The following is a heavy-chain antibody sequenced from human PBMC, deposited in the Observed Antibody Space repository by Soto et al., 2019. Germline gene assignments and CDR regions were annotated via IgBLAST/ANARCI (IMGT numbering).Heavy chain of an antibody. J-gene: IGHJ4*02. Sequence: EVQLLQSGGGLVQPGGSLRLSCAASGFTFSICAMTWVRQSPGKGLEWVSGISGNGGTTYYADSVKGRFTISRDNSKNTLYLQMNSLRVDDTAVYYSANDWAEFRTSGAQATLVTVSS. D-gene: IGHD2-2*01. V-gene: IGHV3-23*01. CDR3: ANDWAEFRTS. CDR1: GFTFSICA. CDR2: ISGNGGTT.